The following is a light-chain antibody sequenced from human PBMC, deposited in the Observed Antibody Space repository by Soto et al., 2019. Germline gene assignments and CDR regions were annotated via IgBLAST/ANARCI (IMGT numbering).Light chain of an antibody. CDR3: QKYDSAPQT. CDR2: AAS. V-gene: IGKV1-27*01. Sequence: DIQMTQSPSSLSASVGDTVTITCRASQGIIDYLAWYQQRPGKVPKLLIYAASTLQTGVPSRFSGSGAGTDFTLTISSLQPEDVATYYCQKYDSAPQTFGQGPKVEIK. CDR1: QGIIDY. J-gene: IGKJ1*01.